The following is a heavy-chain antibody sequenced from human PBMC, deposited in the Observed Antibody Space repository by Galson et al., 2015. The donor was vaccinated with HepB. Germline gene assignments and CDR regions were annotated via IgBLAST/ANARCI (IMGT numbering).Heavy chain of an antibody. V-gene: IGHV3-23*01. Sequence: SLRLSCAASGFTFSSYTMSWVRQAPGKGLEWVSAISGSGGSTHYADSVKGRFTISRDNSKNTLYLQMNSLRAEDTAVYYCAILGAFGDPDYWGQGTLVTVSS. D-gene: IGHD3-10*01. CDR3: AILGAFGDPDY. CDR1: GFTFSSYT. CDR2: ISGSGGST. J-gene: IGHJ4*02.